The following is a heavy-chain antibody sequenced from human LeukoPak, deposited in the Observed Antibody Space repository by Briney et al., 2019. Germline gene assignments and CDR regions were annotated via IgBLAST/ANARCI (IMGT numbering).Heavy chain of an antibody. CDR2: INHSGNT. V-gene: IGHV4-34*01. D-gene: IGHD3-10*01. CDR3: ARERRVRGVFS. J-gene: IGHJ5*02. Sequence: SETLSLTCAVYGGSFSGYYWSWIRQPPGKGLEWIGEINHSGNTNSNPSLKSRVTMSVDTSKNQFSLKLSSLTAAGTAMYYCARERRVRGVFSWGQGTLVTVS. CDR1: GGSFSGYY.